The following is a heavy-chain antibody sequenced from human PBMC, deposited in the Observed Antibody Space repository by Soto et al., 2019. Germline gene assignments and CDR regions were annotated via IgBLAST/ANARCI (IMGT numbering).Heavy chain of an antibody. CDR3: ARGRDKEVAVATWFDP. J-gene: IGHJ5*02. Sequence: QVQLQESGPGLVKPSQTLSLTCTVSGGSISSGGYYWSWIRQHPGKGLEWIGYIYYSGSTYYNPSLKSRVTRSVDTSKNQFSLKLSSVTAADTAVYYCARGRDKEVAVATWFDPWGQGTLVTVSS. V-gene: IGHV4-31*03. D-gene: IGHD5-12*01. CDR1: GGSISSGGYY. CDR2: IYYSGST.